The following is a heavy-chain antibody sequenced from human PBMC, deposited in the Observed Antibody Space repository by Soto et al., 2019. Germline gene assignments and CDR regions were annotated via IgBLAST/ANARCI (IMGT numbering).Heavy chain of an antibody. J-gene: IGHJ6*02. CDR3: AKDEVRTPSLYAMDV. V-gene: IGHV3-30*18. CDR1: GFTFSTYG. D-gene: IGHD3-10*01. Sequence: PGGSLRLSCAASGFTFSTYGMHWVRQAPGKGLEWVALISYDGSNRNSADSVNGRFTISRDNSKNTLYLQMNSLRVEDTAVYYCAKDEVRTPSLYAMDVWGQGTTVTVSS. CDR2: ISYDGSNR.